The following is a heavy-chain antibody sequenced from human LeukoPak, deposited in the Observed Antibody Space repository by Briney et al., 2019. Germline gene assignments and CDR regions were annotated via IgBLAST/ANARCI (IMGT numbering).Heavy chain of an antibody. J-gene: IGHJ5*02. Sequence: PSETLSLTCAVSGGSISSGGYSWSWIQQPPGRGLEWIGYIYHSGSTYYNPSLKSRVTISVDRSKNQFSLKLSSVTAADTAVYYCVRDRGFGLFDPWGQGTLVTVSS. CDR2: IYHSGST. V-gene: IGHV4-30-2*01. CDR1: GGSISSGGYS. D-gene: IGHD3-16*01. CDR3: VRDRGFGLFDP.